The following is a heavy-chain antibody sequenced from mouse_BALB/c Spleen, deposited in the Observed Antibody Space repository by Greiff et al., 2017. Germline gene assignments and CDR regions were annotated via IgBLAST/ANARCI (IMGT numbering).Heavy chain of an antibody. CDR3: AREGLRDAMDY. V-gene: IGHV5-17*02. CDR1: GFTFSSFG. Sequence: EVKLMESGGGLVQPGGSRKLSCAASGFTFSSFGMHWVRQAPEKGLEWVAYISSGSSTIYYADTVKGRFTISRDNPKNTLFLQMTSLRSEDTAMYYCAREGLRDAMDYWGQGTSVTVSS. J-gene: IGHJ4*01. D-gene: IGHD2-2*01. CDR2: ISSGSSTI.